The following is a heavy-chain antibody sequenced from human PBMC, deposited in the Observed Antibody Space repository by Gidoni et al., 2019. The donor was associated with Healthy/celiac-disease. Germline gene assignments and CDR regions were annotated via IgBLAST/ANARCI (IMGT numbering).Heavy chain of an antibody. CDR1: GFTFSSYA. CDR3: AKRLPTHDAFDI. V-gene: IGHV3-23*01. J-gene: IGHJ3*02. CDR2: ISGSGGST. Sequence: EVQLLESGGGLVQLGGSLRLSCAASGFTFSSYAMSWVRQAPGKGLGWVSAISGSGGSTCYADSVKGRFTITRDNSKNTLYLQMNSLRAEDRAVYYCAKRLPTHDAFDIWGQGTMVTVSS.